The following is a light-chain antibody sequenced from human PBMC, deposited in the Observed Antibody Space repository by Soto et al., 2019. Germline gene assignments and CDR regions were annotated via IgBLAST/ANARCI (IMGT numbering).Light chain of an antibody. J-gene: IGKJ2*01. V-gene: IGKV1-5*01. CDR2: DAS. CDR1: QSISSW. CDR3: QLGYT. Sequence: DIQMTQSPSTLSASVGDRVTITCRASQSISSWLAWYQQKPGKAPKLLIYDASSLESGVPSRFSGSGSGTEFTLTISSLQPDDFATYYCQLGYTFGQGTKVDIK.